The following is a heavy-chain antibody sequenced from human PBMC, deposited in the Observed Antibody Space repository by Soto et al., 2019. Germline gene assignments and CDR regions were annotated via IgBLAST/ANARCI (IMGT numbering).Heavy chain of an antibody. CDR3: AHRRGNYDSSGYDY. D-gene: IGHD3-22*01. CDR1: GFSLSTSGVG. Sequence: QITLEESGPSLVKPTQTLTLTCTCSGFSLSTSGVGVGWIRQPPGRALEWVALIYWDDDKRYSPSLKNRLTITKDTSKNQVVLTMTNLDPVDTATYYCAHRRGNYDSSGYDYWGQGTLVTVSS. V-gene: IGHV2-5*02. CDR2: IYWDDDK. J-gene: IGHJ4*02.